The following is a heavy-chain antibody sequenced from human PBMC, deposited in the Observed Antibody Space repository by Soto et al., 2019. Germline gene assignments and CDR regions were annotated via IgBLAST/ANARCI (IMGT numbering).Heavy chain of an antibody. CDR3: ARLYVVVRGAIECFDY. Sequence: ASLKISCKGSGYSFTSYWIGWVRQMPGKGLEWMGIIYPGDSDTRYSPSFQGQVTISADKSISTAYLQWGSLKASDTAMYYFARLYVVVRGAIECFDYWGQGTLVTVSS. J-gene: IGHJ4*02. CDR1: GYSFTSYW. V-gene: IGHV5-51*01. CDR2: IYPGDSDT. D-gene: IGHD2-2*01.